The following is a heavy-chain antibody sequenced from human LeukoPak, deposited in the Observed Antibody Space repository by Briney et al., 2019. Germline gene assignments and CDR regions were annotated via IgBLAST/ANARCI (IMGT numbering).Heavy chain of an antibody. CDR1: GGSISSSSYY. V-gene: IGHV4-39*01. Sequence: SETLSLTCTVSGGSISSSSYYWGWIRQPPGKGLEWIGSIYYSGSTYYNPSLKSRVTISVDTSKDQFSLKLSSVTAADTAVYYCARLYSSRGFDYWGQGTLVTVSS. J-gene: IGHJ4*02. D-gene: IGHD6-13*01. CDR3: ARLYSSRGFDY. CDR2: IYYSGST.